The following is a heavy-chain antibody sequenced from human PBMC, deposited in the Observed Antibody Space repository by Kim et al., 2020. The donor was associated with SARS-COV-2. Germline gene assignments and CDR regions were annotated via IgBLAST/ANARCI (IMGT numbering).Heavy chain of an antibody. V-gene: IGHV3-21*01. CDR2: ISSSSSYI. CDR1: GFTFSSYS. Sequence: GGSLRLSCAASGFTFSSYSMNWVRQAPGKGLEWVSSISSSSSYIYYADSVKGRFTISRDNANNSLYLQMNNLRAEDTAVYYCARGDDYVWGGTEGAFDIWGQGTMVTVSS. J-gene: IGHJ3*02. D-gene: IGHD3-16*01. CDR3: ARGDDYVWGGTEGAFDI.